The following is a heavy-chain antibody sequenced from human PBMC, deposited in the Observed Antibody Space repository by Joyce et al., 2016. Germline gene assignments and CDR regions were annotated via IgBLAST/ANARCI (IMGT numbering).Heavy chain of an antibody. D-gene: IGHD3-16*01. CDR3: VRDDYWSVDY. Sequence: EVQLVESGGGLVQPGGSLRLSCVVSGFTFSDSWMHWVRHAPGKGLVWVSRNKLDDSGTTYAESVKGRFTISRDNAKNTLHLQMNSLRADDTAVYYCVRDDYWSVDYWGQGTLVTVSS. CDR1: GFTFSDSW. V-gene: IGHV3-74*01. CDR2: NKLDDSGT. J-gene: IGHJ4*02.